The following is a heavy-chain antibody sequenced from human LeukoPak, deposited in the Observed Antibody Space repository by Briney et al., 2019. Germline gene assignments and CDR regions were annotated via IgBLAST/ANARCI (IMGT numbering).Heavy chain of an antibody. Sequence: SVKVSCKASGDTFDSHALSWVRQAPGQGLEWMGAIIPMYGTANYAQKFQGRVAIIADKSTSTAYMELNSLTSGDTAVYYCAIAQNNHGYVYFGMDVWGKGTTVTVS. J-gene: IGHJ6*04. CDR2: IIPMYGTA. CDR3: AIAQNNHGYVYFGMDV. D-gene: IGHD5-12*01. CDR1: GDTFDSHA. V-gene: IGHV1-69*06.